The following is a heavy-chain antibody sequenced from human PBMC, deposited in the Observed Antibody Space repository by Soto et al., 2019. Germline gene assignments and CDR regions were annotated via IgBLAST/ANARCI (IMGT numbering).Heavy chain of an antibody. V-gene: IGHV1-3*01. D-gene: IGHD6-13*01. Sequence: GASVKVSCKASGYTFTSSAMHWVRQAPGQRLEWMGWINAGNGNTKYSQKFQGRVTITRDTSASTAYMELSSLRSEDTAVYYCAREFFSSSWYKVANGMDVWGQGTTVTVSS. CDR3: AREFFSSSWYKVANGMDV. CDR2: INAGNGNT. J-gene: IGHJ6*02. CDR1: GYTFTSSA.